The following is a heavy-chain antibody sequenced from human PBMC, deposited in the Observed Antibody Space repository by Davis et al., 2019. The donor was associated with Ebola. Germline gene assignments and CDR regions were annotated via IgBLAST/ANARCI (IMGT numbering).Heavy chain of an antibody. CDR1: GFTFSSYA. CDR2: ISGSGGST. V-gene: IGHV3-23*01. CDR3: AKTDYYDSSGNWYFDL. Sequence: GESLKISCAASGFTFSSYAMSWVRQAPGKGLEWVSAISGSGGSTYYADSVKGRFTISRDNSKNTLYLQMNSLRAEDTAVYYCAKTDYYDSSGNWYFDLWGRGTLVTVSS. D-gene: IGHD3-22*01. J-gene: IGHJ2*01.